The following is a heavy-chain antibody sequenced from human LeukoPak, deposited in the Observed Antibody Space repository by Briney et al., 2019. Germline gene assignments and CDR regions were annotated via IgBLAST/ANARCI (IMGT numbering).Heavy chain of an antibody. CDR2: ISSSGSTI. J-gene: IGHJ4*02. V-gene: IGHV3-11*04. CDR3: ASLSSIAARRNY. D-gene: IGHD6-6*01. CDR1: GFTVSTYY. Sequence: PGGSLRLSCAASGFTVSTYYMSWIRQAPGKGLEWVSYISSSGSTIYYADSVKGRFTISRDNAKNSLYLQMNSLRAEDTAVYYCASLSSIAARRNYWGQGALVTVSS.